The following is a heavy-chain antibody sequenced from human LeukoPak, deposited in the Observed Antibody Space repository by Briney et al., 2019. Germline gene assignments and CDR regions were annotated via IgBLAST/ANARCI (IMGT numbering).Heavy chain of an antibody. J-gene: IGHJ4*02. D-gene: IGHD3-22*01. CDR3: AKEPWLSARHFDY. V-gene: IGHV3-23*01. CDR2: ISGSGVST. CDR1: GFTFSSYA. Sequence: GESLRLSCAASGFTFSSYAMSWVRQAPGKGLEWVSGISGSGVSTYYADAVKGRFTISRDNSKNTLYLQMNGLRAEDTAIYYCAKEPWLSARHFDYWGQGTLVTVSS.